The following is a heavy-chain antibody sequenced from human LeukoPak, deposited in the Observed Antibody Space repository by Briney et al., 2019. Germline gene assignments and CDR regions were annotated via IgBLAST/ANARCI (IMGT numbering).Heavy chain of an antibody. V-gene: IGHV4-39*01. Sequence: PSETLSLVCSVSSGSISGSINYWGWIRQPPGKGLEWIGSIYYSGNTYYNPSLESRVTISVDTSKNQFSLKLRSVTAADTAVYYCARLSPDWSAIWGQGTKVTVSS. CDR1: SGSISGSINY. D-gene: IGHD3-3*01. J-gene: IGHJ3*02. CDR2: IYYSGNT. CDR3: ARLSPDWSAI.